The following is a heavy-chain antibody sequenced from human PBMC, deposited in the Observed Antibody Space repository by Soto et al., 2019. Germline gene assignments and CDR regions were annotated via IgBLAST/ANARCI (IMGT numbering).Heavy chain of an antibody. Sequence: GESLKISCKGSGYSFTSYWIGWVRQMPGKGLEWMGIIYPGDSDTRYSPSFQGQVTISAEKSISTAYLQWSSLKASDTAMYYCARRGGEYCSSTSCLKGYYMDVWGKGTTVTVSS. CDR3: ARRGGEYCSSTSCLKGYYMDV. V-gene: IGHV5-51*01. J-gene: IGHJ6*03. D-gene: IGHD2-2*01. CDR2: IYPGDSDT. CDR1: GYSFTSYW.